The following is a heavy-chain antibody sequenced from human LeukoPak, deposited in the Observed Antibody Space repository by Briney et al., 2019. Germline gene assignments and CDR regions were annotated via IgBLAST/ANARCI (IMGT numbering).Heavy chain of an antibody. J-gene: IGHJ4*02. CDR2: ILYDGSNK. V-gene: IGHV3-30*02. CDR3: ASASPDRGVDY. Sequence: PGGSLRLSCAASGFTFSTYGMHWVRQAPGKGLEWVAFILYDGSNKYYADSVKGRFTISRDNSKNTLYLQMNSLRPEDTAVYYCASASPDRGVDYWGQGTLVTVSS. D-gene: IGHD1-14*01. CDR1: GFTFSTYG.